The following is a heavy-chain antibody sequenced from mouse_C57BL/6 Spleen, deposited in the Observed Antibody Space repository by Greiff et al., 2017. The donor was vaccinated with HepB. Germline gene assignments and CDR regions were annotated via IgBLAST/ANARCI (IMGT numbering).Heavy chain of an antibody. CDR3: ARWDYDSPFAY. Sequence: EVQLQQSGPELVKPGASVKISCKASGYSFTGYYMNWVKQSPEKSLEWIGEINPSTGGTTYNQKFKAKATLTVDKSSSTAYMQLKSLTSEDSAVYYCARWDYDSPFAYWGQGTLVTVSA. J-gene: IGHJ3*01. CDR2: INPSTGGT. V-gene: IGHV1-42*01. CDR1: GYSFTGYY. D-gene: IGHD2-4*01.